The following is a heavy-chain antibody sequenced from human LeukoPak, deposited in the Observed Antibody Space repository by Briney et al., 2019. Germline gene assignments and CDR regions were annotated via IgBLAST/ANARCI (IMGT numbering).Heavy chain of an antibody. J-gene: IGHJ4*02. D-gene: IGHD1-26*01. CDR3: ARHAMVGATKSYFDY. CDR2: IYPGDSDT. CDR1: GYRFTDYW. Sequence: GASLKISFKGSGYRFTDYWIAWVRQMPGKGLEWMGIIYPGDSDTRYSPSFQGQVTISADKSISTAYLQWSSLKASDTAMYYCARHAMVGATKSYFDYWGQGTQVTVSS. V-gene: IGHV5-51*01.